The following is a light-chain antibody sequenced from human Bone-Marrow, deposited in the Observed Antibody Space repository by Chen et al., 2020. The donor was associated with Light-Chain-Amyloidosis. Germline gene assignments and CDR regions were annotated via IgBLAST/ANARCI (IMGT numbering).Light chain of an antibody. V-gene: IGLV3-25*03. J-gene: IGLJ2*01. CDR1: DLPTKY. Sequence: SYELTQPPSVSVSPGQTARITCSGDDLPTKYAYWYQQKPGQAPVLVIQRDTERPKGITERFTGYSSGKTATLTISGVQAEDEADYHCQSADSSGTYEVIFGGGTKLTVL. CDR2: RDT. CDR3: QSADSSGTYEVI.